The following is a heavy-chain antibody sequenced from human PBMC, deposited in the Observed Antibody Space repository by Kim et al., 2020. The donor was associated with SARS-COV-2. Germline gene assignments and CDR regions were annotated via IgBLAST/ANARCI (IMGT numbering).Heavy chain of an antibody. CDR2: ISWDGGST. D-gene: IGHD3-10*01. CDR3: AKDISGARRRITMVRGVIVYGMGV. V-gene: IGHV3-43*01. J-gene: IGHJ6*01. CDR1: GFTFDDYT. Sequence: GGSLRLSCAASGFTFDDYTMHWVRQAPGKGLEWVSLISWDGGSTYYADSVKGRFTISRDNSKNSLYLQMNSLRTEDTALYYCAKDISGARRRITMVRGVIVYGMGVWGQGTTVTVSS.